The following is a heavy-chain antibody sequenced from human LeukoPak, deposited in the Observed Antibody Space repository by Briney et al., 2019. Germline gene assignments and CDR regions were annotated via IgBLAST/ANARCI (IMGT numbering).Heavy chain of an antibody. CDR1: GFTFSSYE. V-gene: IGHV3-48*03. J-gene: IGHJ3*02. Sequence: TGGSLRLSCAASGFTFSSYEMNWVRQAPGKGLEWVSFISSSVSTIYYADSVKGRFTISRDNAKNSLYLQMNSLRAEDTAVYYCARAWYDSSGYHDAFDIWGQGTMVTVSS. CDR3: ARAWYDSSGYHDAFDI. CDR2: ISSSVSTI. D-gene: IGHD3-22*01.